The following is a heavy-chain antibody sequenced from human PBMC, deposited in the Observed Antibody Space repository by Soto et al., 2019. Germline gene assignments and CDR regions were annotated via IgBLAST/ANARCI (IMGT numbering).Heavy chain of an antibody. Sequence: QVQLQQWGAGLLKPSETLSLTCAVYGGSFSGYYWSWIRQPPGKGLEWIGEINHSGSTNYNPSLKRRVTISVATSEYQFPLKLSSVTAADTALYCCASGVGRWFGELFYFDYWGQGTLVTVSS. D-gene: IGHD3-10*01. V-gene: IGHV4-34*01. J-gene: IGHJ4*02. CDR3: ASGVGRWFGELFYFDY. CDR1: GGSFSGYY. CDR2: INHSGST.